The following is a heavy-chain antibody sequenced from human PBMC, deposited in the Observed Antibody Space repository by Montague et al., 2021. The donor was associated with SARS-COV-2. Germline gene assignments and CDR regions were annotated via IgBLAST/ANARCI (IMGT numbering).Heavy chain of an antibody. Sequence: TLSLTCTVSGASISTGIYYWSWIRQPAGKGLEWIGRIRTTGHTDYXISLLSRVFMSVDTSTNQFSLSLTSVTAADTAVYFCARFGSGTLEFDLWGQGTLVTVSS. V-gene: IGHV4-61*02. J-gene: IGHJ4*02. D-gene: IGHD1-26*01. CDR1: GASISTGIYY. CDR2: IRTTGHT. CDR3: ARFGSGTLEFDL.